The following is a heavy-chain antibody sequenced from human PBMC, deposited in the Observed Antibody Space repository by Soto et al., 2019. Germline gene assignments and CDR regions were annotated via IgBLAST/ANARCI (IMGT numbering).Heavy chain of an antibody. Sequence: EVQLLESGGGLVQPGGSLRLSCAASGFTFSNSAMSWVRQAPGKGLEWVSVIRTTGTSTYYADSVKGRFTVSRDNSYNPVVLEMNSPGPDGKGVYFCAEGRGVWGSYHAGFQQWGQGTLVIVSS. V-gene: IGHV3-23*01. CDR1: GFTFSNSA. J-gene: IGHJ1*01. CDR3: AEGRGVWGSYHAGFQQ. D-gene: IGHD3-16*02. CDR2: IRTTGTST.